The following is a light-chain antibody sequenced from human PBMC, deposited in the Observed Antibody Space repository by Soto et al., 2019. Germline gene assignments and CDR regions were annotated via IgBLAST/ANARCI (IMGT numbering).Light chain of an antibody. V-gene: IGLV1-40*01. CDR2: NNL. CDR3: QSFDSSLRVYV. Sequence: QSVLTQPPSVSGAQGQRVTISCTDSSYNFGAGYEVHWYKQVPGAAPTHAIFNNLNRPSGVPERFSGYKSGTSASLVISGLQAEDEADYYCQSFDSSLRVYVFGSGTKLTAL. CDR1: SYNFGAGYE. J-gene: IGLJ1*01.